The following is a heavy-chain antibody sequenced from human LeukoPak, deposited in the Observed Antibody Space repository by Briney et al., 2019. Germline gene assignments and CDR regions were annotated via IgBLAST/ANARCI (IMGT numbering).Heavy chain of an antibody. CDR1: GRSISSGSYY. CDR3: ARDPHPKYYYGSGSYPPRGMDV. J-gene: IGHJ6*02. V-gene: IGHV4-61*02. CDR2: IDISGST. D-gene: IGHD3-10*01. Sequence: SETLSLTCTVSGRSISSGSYYWSWLRQPAGKGLEWIGRIDISGSTNYNPSLKSRVTISVDTSKNQFSLKLSSVTAADTAVYYCARDPHPKYYYGSGSYPPRGMDVWGQGTTVTVSS.